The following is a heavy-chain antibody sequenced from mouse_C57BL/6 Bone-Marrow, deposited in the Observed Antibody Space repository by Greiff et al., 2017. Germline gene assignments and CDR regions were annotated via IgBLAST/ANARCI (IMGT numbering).Heavy chain of an antibody. J-gene: IGHJ2*01. CDR1: GYAFSSSW. V-gene: IGHV1-82*01. CDR3: ARGGTEVYFDY. D-gene: IGHD2-14*01. CDR2: IYPGDGDT. Sequence: QVQLQQSGPELVKPGASVKISCKASGYAFSSSWMNWVKQRPGKGLEWIGRIYPGDGDTNYNGKFKGKATLTAAKSSSTAYMQLSSLTSEDSAVYFCARGGTEVYFDYWGQGTTLTVSS.